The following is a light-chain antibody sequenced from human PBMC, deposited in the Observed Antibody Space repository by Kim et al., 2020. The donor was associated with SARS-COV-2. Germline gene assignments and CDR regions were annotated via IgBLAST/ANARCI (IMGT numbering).Light chain of an antibody. V-gene: IGLV2-14*03. Sequence: GQSITIACTGTSGDVGAYNCVSWYEHHPGKAPQLIIYDVTKRPSGVSNRFSGSKSGNTASLTISGLQAEDEADYYCSSYTSNTTLVFGGGTRLTVL. CDR1: SGDVGAYNC. J-gene: IGLJ2*01. CDR3: SSYTSNTTLV. CDR2: DVT.